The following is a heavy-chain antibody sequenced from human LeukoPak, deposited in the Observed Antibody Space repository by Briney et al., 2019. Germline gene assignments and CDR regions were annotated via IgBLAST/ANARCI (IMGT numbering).Heavy chain of an antibody. V-gene: IGHV3-48*01. CDR1: XXTXGYYG. D-gene: IGHD6-19*01. Sequence: LRLSXXASXXTXGYYGMNWVRQAPGKGLEWVSYISSGSGTIYYADSVKGRFSISRDDAKSSLYLQVNSLRVEDTAVYYCARVASAWADDYWGQGALVTVSS. CDR2: ISSGSGTI. CDR3: ARVASAWADDY. J-gene: IGHJ4*02.